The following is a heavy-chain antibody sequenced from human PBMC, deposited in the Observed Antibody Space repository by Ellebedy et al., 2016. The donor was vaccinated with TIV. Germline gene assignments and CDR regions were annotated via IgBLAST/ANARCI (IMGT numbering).Heavy chain of an antibody. D-gene: IGHD6-13*01. J-gene: IGHJ6*02. CDR1: GFTLSSYA. V-gene: IGHV3-23*01. Sequence: PGGSLRLSCAASGFTLSSYAMSWVRQAPGKGLEWVASITPGGASIYYADSVKGRFTVSRDNSRTMLYFQMNSPRADDTAVYYCAKSAGIAVASCMDVWGQGTTVTVSS. CDR2: ITPGGASI. CDR3: AKSAGIAVASCMDV.